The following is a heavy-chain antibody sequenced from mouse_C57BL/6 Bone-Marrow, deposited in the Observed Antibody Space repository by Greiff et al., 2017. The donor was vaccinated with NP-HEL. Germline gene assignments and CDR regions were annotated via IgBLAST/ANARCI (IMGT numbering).Heavy chain of an antibody. D-gene: IGHD1-1*01. CDR1: GYTFTSSG. CDR3: ARWYYGSSLYYYAMDY. Sequence: QVQLQQSGAELARPGASVKLSCKASGYTFTSSGISWVKQRPGQGLEWIGEIYPRSGNTYYNEKFKGKATLTADKSSSTAYMELRSLTSEDAAVYFCARWYYGSSLYYYAMDYWGQGTSVTVSS. CDR2: IYPRSGNT. V-gene: IGHV1-81*01. J-gene: IGHJ4*01.